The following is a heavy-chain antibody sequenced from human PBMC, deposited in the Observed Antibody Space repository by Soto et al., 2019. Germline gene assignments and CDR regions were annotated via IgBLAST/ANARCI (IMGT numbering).Heavy chain of an antibody. CDR2: IGTAGDT. CDR1: GFTFSSYA. Sequence: GGSLRLSCAASGFTFSSYAMSWVRQAPGKGLEWVSAIGTAGDTYYPGSVKGRFTISRENAKNSLYLQMNSLGAGDTAVYYCARGAGRAGAGTGYYSYMDVWGKGTRVTVPS. CDR3: ARGAGRAGAGTGYYSYMDV. V-gene: IGHV3-13*01. J-gene: IGHJ6*03. D-gene: IGHD6-19*01.